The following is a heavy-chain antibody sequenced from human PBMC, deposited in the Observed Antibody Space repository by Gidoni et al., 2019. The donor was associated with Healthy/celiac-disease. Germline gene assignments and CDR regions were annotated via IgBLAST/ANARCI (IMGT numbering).Heavy chain of an antibody. J-gene: IGHJ6*02. CDR2: IKSKTDGGTT. V-gene: IGHV3-15*01. D-gene: IGHD3-10*01. Sequence: EVQLVESGGGLVKHGGSLRLSCAASGCTFRNAWMSWVRQAPGKGLEWVGRIKSKTDGGTTDYAAPVKGRFTISRDDSKNTLYLQMNSLKTEDTAVYYCTTGPGGDPRPTMYGMDVWGQGTTVTVSS. CDR3: TTGPGGDPRPTMYGMDV. CDR1: GCTFRNAW.